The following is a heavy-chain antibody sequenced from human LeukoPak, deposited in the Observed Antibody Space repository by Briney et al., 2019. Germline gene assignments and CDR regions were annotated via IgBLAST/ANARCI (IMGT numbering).Heavy chain of an antibody. Sequence: PGGSLRLSCAASGFTFSSSAISWVRQVPGKGLVWVSGIKSDGSITTYADSVKGRFTISRDNAENTLYLQMNSLRAEDTAVYYCARGRYYGMDVWSQGTTVTVSS. CDR1: GFTFSSSA. V-gene: IGHV3-74*03. CDR2: IKSDGSIT. J-gene: IGHJ6*02. CDR3: ARGRYYGMDV.